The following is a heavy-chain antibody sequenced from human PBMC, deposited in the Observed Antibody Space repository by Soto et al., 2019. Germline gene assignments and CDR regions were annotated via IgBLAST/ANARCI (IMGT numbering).Heavy chain of an antibody. D-gene: IGHD1-1*01. CDR3: ARDGVREYYYYYGMDV. CDR2: IYYSGST. CDR1: GGSISSYY. V-gene: IGHV4-59*12. J-gene: IGHJ6*02. Sequence: SETMSLTCTVSGGSISSYYWSWIRQPPGKGLEWIGYIYYSGSTNYNPSLKSRVTMSVDTSKNQFSLKLSSVTAADTAVYYCARDGVREYYYYYGMDVWGQGTTVTVSS.